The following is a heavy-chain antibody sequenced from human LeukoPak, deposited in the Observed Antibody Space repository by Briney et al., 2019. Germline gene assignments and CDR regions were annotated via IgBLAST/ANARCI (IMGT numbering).Heavy chain of an antibody. CDR3: ARVEGYGSGDYFDY. D-gene: IGHD3-10*01. CDR2: IIPIFGTA. V-gene: IGHV1-69*01. J-gene: IGHJ4*02. CDR1: GGTFSSYA. Sequence: SVKVSCKASGGTFSSYAISWVRQAPGPGLEWMGGIIPIFGTANYAQKFQGRVTITADESTSTAYMELSSLRSEDTAVYYCARVEGYGSGDYFDYWGQGTLVTVSS.